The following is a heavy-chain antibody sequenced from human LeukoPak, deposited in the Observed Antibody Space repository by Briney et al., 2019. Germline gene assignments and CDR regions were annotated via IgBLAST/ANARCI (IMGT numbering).Heavy chain of an antibody. CDR1: GFTFSSYA. Sequence: PGGSPRLSCAASGFTFSSYAMSWVRQAPGKGLEWVSSISSSGGGTYYADSVKGRFTISRDNSKNTLYLQMNSLRAEDTAFYYCAKILGSGQYFDYWGQGTLVTVSS. D-gene: IGHD3-3*01. V-gene: IGHV3-23*01. CDR2: ISSSGGGT. J-gene: IGHJ4*02. CDR3: AKILGSGQYFDY.